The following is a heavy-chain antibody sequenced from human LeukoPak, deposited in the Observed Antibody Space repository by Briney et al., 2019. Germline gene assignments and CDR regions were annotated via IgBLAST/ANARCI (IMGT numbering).Heavy chain of an antibody. CDR2: ISHTGSPT. J-gene: IGHJ4*02. Sequence: SGGSLRLSCAASGYTFSDFYMSWIRQAPGKGLEWISYISHTGSPTYYADSVKGRFTIFRDNAKTSLYLQMNSLRAEDTAVYYCARGGSSWYTFPGRIDYWGQGILVTVSS. CDR3: ARGGSSWYTFPGRIDY. V-gene: IGHV3-11*01. D-gene: IGHD6-13*01. CDR1: GYTFSDFY.